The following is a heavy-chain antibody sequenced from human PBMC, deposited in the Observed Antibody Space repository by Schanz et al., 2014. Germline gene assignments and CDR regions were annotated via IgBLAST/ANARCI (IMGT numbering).Heavy chain of an antibody. Sequence: QVQLVESGGSVVQPGRSLRLSCAGSGFSFSDYGTHWVRQAPGRGLEWVAVISYHGSEKYYADSVKGRFTISRDNSKNTLYLQMNSLRTEDTAVYFCAKSYDTSGYSGFDYWGQGTLVTVSS. V-gene: IGHV3-30*18. CDR3: AKSYDTSGYSGFDY. D-gene: IGHD3-22*01. CDR1: GFSFSDYG. J-gene: IGHJ4*02. CDR2: ISYHGSEK.